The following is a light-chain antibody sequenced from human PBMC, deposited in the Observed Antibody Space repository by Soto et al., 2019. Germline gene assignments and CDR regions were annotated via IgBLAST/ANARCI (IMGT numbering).Light chain of an antibody. V-gene: IGLV2-14*01. Sequence: QSALTQPASVSGSPGQSITISCTGTSSDVGGYNYVSWYQQHPGKAPKLMIYDVSNRPSGVSNRFSGSNSGNTASLTISGLQAEDEADYYSSSYTSSSPLFGGGTKLTVL. J-gene: IGLJ2*01. CDR2: DVS. CDR3: SSYTSSSPL. CDR1: SSDVGGYNY.